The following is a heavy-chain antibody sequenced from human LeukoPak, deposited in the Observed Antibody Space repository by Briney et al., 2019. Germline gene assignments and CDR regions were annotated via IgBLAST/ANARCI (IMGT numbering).Heavy chain of an antibody. Sequence: SVKVSCKASGGTFSSYAISWVRQAPGQGLEWMGRIIPILGIANYAQKFQGRVTITAEKSTSTAYMELSRLRSEDTAVYYCASEGELEPPTGWGQGTLVTVSS. CDR2: IIPILGIA. CDR1: GGTFSSYA. D-gene: IGHD1-1*01. V-gene: IGHV1-69*04. J-gene: IGHJ4*02. CDR3: ASEGELEPPTG.